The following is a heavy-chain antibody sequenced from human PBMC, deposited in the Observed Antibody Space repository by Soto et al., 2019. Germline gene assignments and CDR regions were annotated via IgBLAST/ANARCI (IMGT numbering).Heavy chain of an antibody. V-gene: IGHV3-30*04. J-gene: IGHJ6*02. Sequence: VHLVESGGGVVRPGRTLRLSRAASGFSFSVYPMNWVRQAPGKGLDWVAFISFDGSKTYYSDSVKGRFTISRDNSKNTVSLQMNNLRPGAAAVYHCANLLNVAAAGTPHYYGVDVWGQGTTVTVS. CDR3: ANLLNVAAAGTPHYYGVDV. D-gene: IGHD6-13*01. CDR2: ISFDGSKT. CDR1: GFSFSVYP.